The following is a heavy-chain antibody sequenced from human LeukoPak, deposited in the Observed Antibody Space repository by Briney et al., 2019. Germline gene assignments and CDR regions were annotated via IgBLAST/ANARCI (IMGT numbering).Heavy chain of an antibody. CDR1: GFTFSSYA. CDR2: ISSDGSDK. J-gene: IGHJ4*02. CDR3: VKDRGDINYNPFDS. V-gene: IGHV3-30*18. Sequence: PGGSLRLSCAASGFTFSSYAMHWVRQAPGKGLEWVAVISSDGSDKYYADSVKGRSTISRDTSKNTLPLQMTSLRTEDTAMYYCVKDRGDINYNPFDSWGQGTLVSVSS. D-gene: IGHD1-1*01.